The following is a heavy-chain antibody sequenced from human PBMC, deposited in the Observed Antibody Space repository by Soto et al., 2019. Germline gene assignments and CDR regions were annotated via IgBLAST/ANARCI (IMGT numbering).Heavy chain of an antibody. J-gene: IGHJ4*02. Sequence: QVQLQESGPGLVKPSGTLSLTCAVSSGSISSSNWWGWVRQPPGKGLEWIGEIYHSGSTNYNPSLKSRVTISVDKSKNQFSLKLSSVTAADTAVYYCARLNQQLTVKPYFDYWGQGTLVTVSS. D-gene: IGHD2-2*01. CDR3: ARLNQQLTVKPYFDY. V-gene: IGHV4-4*02. CDR2: IYHSGST. CDR1: SGSISSSNW.